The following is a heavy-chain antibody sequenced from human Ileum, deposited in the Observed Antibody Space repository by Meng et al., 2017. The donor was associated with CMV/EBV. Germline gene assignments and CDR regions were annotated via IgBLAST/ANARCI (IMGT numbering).Heavy chain of an antibody. CDR3: ARGTGSSWFDA. CDR1: GYTFSSHY. Sequence: ASVKVSCKASGYTFSSHYMHLVRQAPRQGLEWMGWINTNSGDTKYAQNFQGRVTLTRDTSISTVYMDMSSLRSDDTAVYYCARGTGSSWFDAWGQGSLVTVSS. V-gene: IGHV1-2*02. J-gene: IGHJ5*02. CDR2: INTNSGDT. D-gene: IGHD1-1*01.